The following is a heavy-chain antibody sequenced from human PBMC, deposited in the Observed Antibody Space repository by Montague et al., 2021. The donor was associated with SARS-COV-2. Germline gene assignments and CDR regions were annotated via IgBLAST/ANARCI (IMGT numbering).Heavy chain of an antibody. J-gene: IGHJ3*02. Sequence: SETLSLTCSVYGGSFSGYYWSWIRQFPGKGLEWIGEVSHSGSTNYNPSLKSRVTISIDSSKNHFSLQLRSVTAADTAVYYCARHRANAGSFDIWGQGTMVTVSS. V-gene: IGHV4-34*01. D-gene: IGHD1-1*01. CDR3: ARHRANAGSFDI. CDR2: VSHSGST. CDR1: GGSFSGYY.